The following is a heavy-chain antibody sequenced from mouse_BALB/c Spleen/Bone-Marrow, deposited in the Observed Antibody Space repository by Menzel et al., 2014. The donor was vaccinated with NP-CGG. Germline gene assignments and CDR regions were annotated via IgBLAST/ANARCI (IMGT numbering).Heavy chain of an antibody. D-gene: IGHD3-1*01. Sequence: VKLQESGPELVKPGASVKMSCKASGYTFXDYVISWVKQRTGQGLEWTGEIYPGSGSTYYNEKFKGKATLTADKSSNAAYMQLSSLTSEDSAVYFCARGLGLPFYAMDYWGQGTSVTVSS. CDR3: ARGLGLPFYAMDY. CDR1: GYTFXDYV. J-gene: IGHJ4*01. V-gene: IGHV1-77*01. CDR2: IYPGSGST.